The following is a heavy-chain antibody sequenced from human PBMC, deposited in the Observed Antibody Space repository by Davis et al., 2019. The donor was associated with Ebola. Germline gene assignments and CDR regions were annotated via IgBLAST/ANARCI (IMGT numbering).Heavy chain of an antibody. CDR2: IYYSGST. D-gene: IGHD3-22*01. Sequence: SETLSLTCTVSGGSISSYYWSWIRQPPGKGLEWIGYIYYSGSTNYNPSLKSRVTISVDTSKNQFSLKLSSVTAADTAVYYCARCSYYDSSGYFSGLDYWGQGTLVTVSS. CDR3: ARCSYYDSSGYFSGLDY. CDR1: GGSISSYY. J-gene: IGHJ4*02. V-gene: IGHV4-59*12.